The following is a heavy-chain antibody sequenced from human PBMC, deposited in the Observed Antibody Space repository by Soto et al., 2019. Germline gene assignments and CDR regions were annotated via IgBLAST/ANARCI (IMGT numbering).Heavy chain of an antibody. CDR2: IYYSGST. J-gene: IGHJ5*02. CDR1: GGSISSYY. Sequence: PSETLSLTCTVSGGSISSYYWSWIRQPPGKGLEWIGYIYYSGSTNYNPSLKSRVTISVDTSKNQFSLKLSSVTAADTAVYYCPREPTEEIDCSGGSCYAVCLEPWRQGTLVSVCS. D-gene: IGHD2-15*01. V-gene: IGHV4-59*01. CDR3: PREPTEEIDCSGGSCYAVCLEP.